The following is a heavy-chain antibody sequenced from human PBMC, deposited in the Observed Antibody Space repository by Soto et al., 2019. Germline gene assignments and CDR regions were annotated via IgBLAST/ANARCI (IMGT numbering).Heavy chain of an antibody. CDR3: ARAPRSGYDSSHFDY. Sequence: GESLKISCAASGFTFSSYSMNWVRQAPGKGLEWVSYISSSSSTIYYADSVKGRFTISRDNAKNSLYLQMNSLRAEDTAVYYCARAPRSGYDSSHFDYWGQGTLVTVSS. V-gene: IGHV3-48*01. J-gene: IGHJ4*02. CDR1: GFTFSSYS. CDR2: ISSSSSTI. D-gene: IGHD5-12*01.